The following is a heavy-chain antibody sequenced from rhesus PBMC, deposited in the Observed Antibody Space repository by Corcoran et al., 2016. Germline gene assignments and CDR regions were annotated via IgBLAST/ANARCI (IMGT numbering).Heavy chain of an antibody. CDR3: AGHGYSGSWNDY. J-gene: IGHJ4*01. V-gene: IGHV3-28*02. CDR1: GFTFSNYW. Sequence: EVQLVESGGGLAKPGGSLRLSCAASGFTFSNYWMYWVRQAQGKGLEWISAINSAGSRTYDADAVKGRFTISRENAKNALYLQMDSLRAEDTAVYYCAGHGYSGSWNDYWGQGVLVTVSS. CDR2: INSAGSRT. D-gene: IGHD6-25*01.